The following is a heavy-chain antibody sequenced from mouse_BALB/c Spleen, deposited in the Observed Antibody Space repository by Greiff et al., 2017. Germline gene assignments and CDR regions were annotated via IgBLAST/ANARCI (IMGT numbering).Heavy chain of an antibody. CDR2: ISSGGSYT. CDR1: GFTFSSYG. D-gene: IGHD1-1*01. Sequence: DVKLVESGGDLVKPGGSLKLSCAASGFTFSSYGMSWVRQTPDKRLEWVATISSGGSYTYYPDSVKGRFTISRDNAKNTLYLQMSSLKSEDTAMYYCASLITTVGLFDYWGQGTTLTVSS. CDR3: ASLITTVGLFDY. J-gene: IGHJ2*01. V-gene: IGHV5-6*02.